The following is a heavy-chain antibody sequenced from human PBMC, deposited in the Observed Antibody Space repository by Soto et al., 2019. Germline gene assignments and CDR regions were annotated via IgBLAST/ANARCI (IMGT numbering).Heavy chain of an antibody. D-gene: IGHD4-17*01. CDR3: AGDYGVYDWYGMAV. CDR1: GATFRSYA. Sequence: VQLVQSGAEVKKPGSSVKVSCRASGATFRSYAFTWVRQAPGQGLEWMGGISPLFGSTIYARQFQGRVTITADDSASTAYMELNRLSSEDTAVYYCAGDYGVYDWYGMAVWGQGTTVTVSS. V-gene: IGHV1-69*01. CDR2: ISPLFGST. J-gene: IGHJ6*02.